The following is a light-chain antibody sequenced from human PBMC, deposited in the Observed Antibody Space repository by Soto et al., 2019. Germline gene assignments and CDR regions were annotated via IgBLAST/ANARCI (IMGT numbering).Light chain of an antibody. CDR1: QDISNF. J-gene: IGKJ5*01. V-gene: IGKV1-27*01. CDR2: GAS. Sequence: DIQMTQSPSSLSASVGDRVTITCRASQDISNFLSWYRQKSGKDPKLLVSGASTLQSGVPSRFSGSGSGTDFTLTIGSLQAEDVGIYYCQQYISAPITFGQGTRLEIK. CDR3: QQYISAPIT.